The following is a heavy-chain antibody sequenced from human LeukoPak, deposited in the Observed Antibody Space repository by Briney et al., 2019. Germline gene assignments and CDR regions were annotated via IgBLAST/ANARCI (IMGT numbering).Heavy chain of an antibody. CDR3: AREGVAGYDILTGYWGYYYMDV. J-gene: IGHJ6*03. CDR2: ISSSGSTI. V-gene: IGHV3-11*04. Sequence: GGSLRLSCAASGFTFSDYYMSWIRQAPGKGLEWVSYISSSGSTIYYADSVKGRFTISRDNAKNSLYLQMNSLRAEDTAVYYCAREGVAGYDILTGYWGYYYMDVWGKGTTVTVSS. D-gene: IGHD3-9*01. CDR1: GFTFSDYY.